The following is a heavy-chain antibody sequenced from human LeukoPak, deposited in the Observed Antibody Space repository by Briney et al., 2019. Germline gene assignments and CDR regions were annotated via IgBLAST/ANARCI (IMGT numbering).Heavy chain of an antibody. CDR2: IRSKANSYAT. D-gene: IGHD1-26*01. CDR1: GFIFSGSA. J-gene: IGHJ6*03. CDR3: TRHADLVGARVIYYYYMNV. V-gene: IGHV3-73*01. Sequence: GGSLRRSCAASGFIFSGSAMHWVRQASGKGLEWVGRIRSKANSYATAYAASVKGRFTISRDDSKSTAYLQMNSLKTEDTAVYYCTRHADLVGARVIYYYYMNVWGKGTTVTVSS.